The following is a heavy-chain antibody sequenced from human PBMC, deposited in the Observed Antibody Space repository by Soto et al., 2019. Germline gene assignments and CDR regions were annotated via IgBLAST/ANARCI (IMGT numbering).Heavy chain of an antibody. J-gene: IGHJ4*02. CDR2: IYYRGSS. V-gene: IGHV4-39*01. Sequence: LSLTCTVSGDSISSPSYYWGWVRQPPGKGLEWVGTIYYRGSSYYNPSLKSRVTISVDTSKNQLSLQLNSVTAADTAVYYCASTFGEMSRLDFWGQGTLVTVSS. D-gene: IGHD3-10*01. CDR3: ASTFGEMSRLDF. CDR1: GDSISSPSYY.